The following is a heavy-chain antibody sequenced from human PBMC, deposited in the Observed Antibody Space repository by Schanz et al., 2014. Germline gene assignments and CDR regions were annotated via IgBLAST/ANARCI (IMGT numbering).Heavy chain of an antibody. CDR1: GFTFSDYS. D-gene: IGHD3-10*01. Sequence: EVQLVESGGGWVQPGGSLRLSCAASGFTFSDYSMNWVRQAPGKGPEWVSYIRSSSTPIYYADSVKGRFTISRDNAKNSLYLQMNSLRAEDTAVYYCVRIGGSVFDYWAQGTLVTVSS. J-gene: IGHJ4*02. V-gene: IGHV3-48*01. CDR2: IRSSSTPI. CDR3: VRIGGSVFDY.